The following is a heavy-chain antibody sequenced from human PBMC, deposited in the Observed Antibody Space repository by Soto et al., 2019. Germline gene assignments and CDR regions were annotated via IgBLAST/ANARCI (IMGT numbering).Heavy chain of an antibody. CDR1: GFTFSSYA. V-gene: IGHV3-23*01. CDR2: ISGSGGST. Sequence: PGGSLRLSCAASGFTFSSYAMSLVRQAPGKGLEWVSSISGSGGSTYYADSVKGRFTISRDNSKNTLYLQMNSLRAEDTAVYYCAKDPEIVVEDYFEYWGQGTLVTVS. D-gene: IGHD2-15*01. CDR3: AKDPEIVVEDYFEY. J-gene: IGHJ4*02.